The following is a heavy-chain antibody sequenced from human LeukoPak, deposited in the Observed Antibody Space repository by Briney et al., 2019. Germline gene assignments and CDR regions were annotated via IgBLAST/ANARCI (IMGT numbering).Heavy chain of an antibody. J-gene: IGHJ4*02. Sequence: GGSLRLSCAASGFTFSTYAVSWVRQAPGKGLVWVSRINSDGSSTSYADSVKGRFTISRDNAKNTLYLQMNSLRAEDTAVYYCASALWDYFDYWGQGTLVTVSS. V-gene: IGHV3-74*01. CDR3: ASALWDYFDY. CDR2: INSDGSST. CDR1: GFTFSTYA. D-gene: IGHD3-16*01.